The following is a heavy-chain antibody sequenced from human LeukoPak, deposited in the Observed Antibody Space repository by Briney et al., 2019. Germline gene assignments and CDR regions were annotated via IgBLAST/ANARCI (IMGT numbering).Heavy chain of an antibody. V-gene: IGHV1-18*01. CDR2: ISPYNANT. J-gene: IGHJ4*02. CDR1: GYTFTKCG. CDR3: ARQPSGLLFVY. D-gene: IGHD6-25*01. Sequence: GASVKVSCKASGYTFTKCGISWVGQAPGQEFEWMGWISPYNANTNYAKKFQGTVTLTTDTSTSTAYMELRRLTSDDTAVYYCARQPSGLLFVYWGAGTLVTVPS.